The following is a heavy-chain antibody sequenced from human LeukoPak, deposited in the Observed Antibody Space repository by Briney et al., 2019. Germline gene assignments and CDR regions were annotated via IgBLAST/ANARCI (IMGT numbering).Heavy chain of an antibody. Sequence: GGSLRLSCAASGFTFSNYAMRWVRQAPGKGLGWVSSIIGGGGHTYYAGSVKGRFTISTDNATTTVYLQMTSLRADDTAVYYCVRGHEEVLLYRWGQGERATVSS. V-gene: IGHV3-23*01. J-gene: IGHJ1*01. D-gene: IGHD2-8*01. CDR1: GFTFSNYA. CDR2: IIGGGGHT. CDR3: VRGHEEVLLYR.